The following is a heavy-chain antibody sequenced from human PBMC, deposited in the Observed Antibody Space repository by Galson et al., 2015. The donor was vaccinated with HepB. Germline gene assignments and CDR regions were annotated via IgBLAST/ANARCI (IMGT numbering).Heavy chain of an antibody. J-gene: IGHJ6*02. CDR1: GYTFTSYY. D-gene: IGHD6-6*01. V-gene: IGHV1-46*01. CDR3: ARRGSSSSGCYYGMDV. CDR2: INPSGGST. Sequence: SVKVSCKASGYTFTSYYMHWVRQAPGQGLEWMGIINPSGGSTSYAQKFQGRVTMTRDTSTSTVYMELSSLRSEDTAVYYCARRGSSSSGCYYGMDVWGQGTTVTVSS.